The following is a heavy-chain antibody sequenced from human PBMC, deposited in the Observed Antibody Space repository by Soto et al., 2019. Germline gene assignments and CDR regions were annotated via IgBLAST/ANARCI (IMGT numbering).Heavy chain of an antibody. V-gene: IGHV1-69*13. CDR1: GGTLSSYA. CDR3: ARDRRNHYFDY. J-gene: IGHJ4*02. D-gene: IGHD1-1*01. CDR2: IIPISGTA. Sequence: EASVKVSCKASGGTLSSYAISWVLQAPGQGLEWMGGIIPISGTANYAQKFQGRVTITADESTSTAYMELSSLRSEDTAVYYCARDRRNHYFDYWGQGTLVTVSS.